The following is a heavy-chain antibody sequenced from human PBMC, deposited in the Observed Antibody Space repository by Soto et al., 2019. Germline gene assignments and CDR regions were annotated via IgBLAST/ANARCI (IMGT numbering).Heavy chain of an antibody. CDR2: IRSKANSYAT. Sequence: QPGGSLRLSCAASGFTFSGSAMHWVRQASGKGLEWVGRIRSKANSYATAYAASVKGRFTISRDDSKNTAYLQMNSLKTEDTAVYYCTRPRLGVYNWFDPWGQGTLVTVSS. CDR1: GFTFSGSA. CDR3: TRPRLGVYNWFDP. J-gene: IGHJ5*02. D-gene: IGHD3-16*01. V-gene: IGHV3-73*01.